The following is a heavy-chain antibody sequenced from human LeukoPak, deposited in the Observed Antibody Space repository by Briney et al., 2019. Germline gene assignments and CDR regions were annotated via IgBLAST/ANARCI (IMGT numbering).Heavy chain of an antibody. D-gene: IGHD2-15*01. CDR1: GYTFTGYY. Sequence: ASVKVSCKASGYTFTGYYMHWVRQAPGQGLEWMGWINPNSGGTNYAQKFQGRVTMTRDTSISTAYMELCRLRSDDTAVYYCARVPDVAVVVAATVDAFDIWGQGTMVTVSS. CDR3: ARVPDVAVVVAATVDAFDI. J-gene: IGHJ3*02. CDR2: INPNSGGT. V-gene: IGHV1-2*02.